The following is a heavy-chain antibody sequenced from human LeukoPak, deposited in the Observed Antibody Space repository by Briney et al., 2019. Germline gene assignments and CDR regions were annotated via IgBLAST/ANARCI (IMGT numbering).Heavy chain of an antibody. V-gene: IGHV3-23*01. J-gene: IGHJ4*02. CDR1: GFTFSSYA. Sequence: GGSLRLSCAASGFTFSSYAMSWVRQAPGKGLEWVSAISGSGGSTYYADSVKGRFTISRDNAKNSLYLQMNSLRAEDTAVYYCARVPKGLSGSYHYWGQGTLVTVSS. D-gene: IGHD3-10*01. CDR2: ISGSGGST. CDR3: ARVPKGLSGSYHY.